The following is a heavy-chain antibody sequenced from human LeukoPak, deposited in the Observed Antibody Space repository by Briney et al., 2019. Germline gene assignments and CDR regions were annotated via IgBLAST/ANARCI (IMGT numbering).Heavy chain of an antibody. Sequence: GESLKTSCRVFGYASASYWIGWVRQVPGKGLEWMGILYPADSDIKYNPSFEGQVIFSADTSINTAYLQWNSLKASDTAMYYCARFEVNHEDSSAYYYFDYWGQGTLVTVSS. CDR1: GYASASYW. D-gene: IGHD3-22*01. CDR2: LYPADSDI. CDR3: ARFEVNHEDSSAYYYFDY. V-gene: IGHV5-51*01. J-gene: IGHJ4*02.